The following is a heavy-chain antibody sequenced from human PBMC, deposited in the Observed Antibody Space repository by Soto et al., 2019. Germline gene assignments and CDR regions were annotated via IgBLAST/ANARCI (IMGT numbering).Heavy chain of an antibody. J-gene: IGHJ6*02. CDR2: INPNSGGT. CDR3: ARDRGTLTTADPYYYCGMDV. V-gene: IGHV1-2*02. Sequence: QVQLVQSGAEVKKPGASVKVSCKASGYTFTGYYMHWVRQAPGQGLEWMGWINPNSGGTNYAQKCQGGVTMTGDTSISPAHMELSRLRSDDTAVYYCARDRGTLTTADPYYYCGMDVWGQGTTVTVSS. CDR1: GYTFTGYY. D-gene: IGHD4-17*01.